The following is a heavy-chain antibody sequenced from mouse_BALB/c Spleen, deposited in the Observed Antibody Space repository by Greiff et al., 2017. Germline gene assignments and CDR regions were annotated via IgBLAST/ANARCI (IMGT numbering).Heavy chain of an antibody. D-gene: IGHD2-14*01. CDR2: IWAGGST. CDR1: GFSLTSYG. CDR3: AREADRYGSFAY. J-gene: IGHJ3*01. V-gene: IGHV2-9*02. Sequence: VQLQESGPGLVAPSQSLSITCTVSGFSLTSYGVHWVRQPPGKGLEWLGVIWAGGSTNYNSALMSRLSISKDNSKSQVFLKMNSLQTDDTAMYYCAREADRYGSFAYWGQGTLVTVSA.